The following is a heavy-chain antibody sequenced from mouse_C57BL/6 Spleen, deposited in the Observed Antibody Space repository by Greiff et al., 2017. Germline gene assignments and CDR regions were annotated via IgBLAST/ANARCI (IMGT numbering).Heavy chain of an antibody. D-gene: IGHD2-4*01. CDR3: ARDDYDRRAFDY. Sequence: EVMLVESGGGLVKPGGSLKLSCAASGFTFSSYAMSWVRQTPEKRLEWVATMSDGGSYTYYPDNVKGRFTISRDNAKNNLYLQMSHLKSEDTAMYYCARDDYDRRAFDYWGQGTTLTVSS. CDR1: GFTFSSYA. J-gene: IGHJ2*01. V-gene: IGHV5-4*01. CDR2: MSDGGSYT.